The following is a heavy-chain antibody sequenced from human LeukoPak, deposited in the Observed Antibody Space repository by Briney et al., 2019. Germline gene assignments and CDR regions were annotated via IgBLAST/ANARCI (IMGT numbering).Heavy chain of an antibody. Sequence: SQTLSLTCTVSGGSISSGSYYWSWIRQPAGKGLEWIGRIYTSGSTNYNPSLKSRVTISVDTSKNQFSLKLSSVTAADTAVYYCARIVGASFPYFDYWGQGTLVTVSS. V-gene: IGHV4-61*02. CDR2: IYTSGST. D-gene: IGHD1-26*01. J-gene: IGHJ4*02. CDR1: GGSISSGSYY. CDR3: ARIVGASFPYFDY.